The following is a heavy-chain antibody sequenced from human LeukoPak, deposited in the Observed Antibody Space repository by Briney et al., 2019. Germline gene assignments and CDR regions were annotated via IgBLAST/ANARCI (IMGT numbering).Heavy chain of an antibody. V-gene: IGHV3-15*01. CDR2: FKSKTDGGTT. D-gene: IGHD3-9*01. Sequence: GGSLRLSCAASGFTFTNAWMSWVRQAPGKGLEWVGRFKSKTDGGTTDYGAPVKGRFTISRDDSKNTVYLQMNSLETEDTAVYYCTTDLRQSRYYYFDYWGQGTLVTVS. CDR1: GFTFTNAW. CDR3: TTDLRQSRYYYFDY. J-gene: IGHJ4*02.